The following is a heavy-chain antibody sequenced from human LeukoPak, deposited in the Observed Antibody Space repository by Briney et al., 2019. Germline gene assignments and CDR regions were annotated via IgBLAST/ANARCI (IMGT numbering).Heavy chain of an antibody. D-gene: IGHD6-13*01. V-gene: IGHV3-21*01. CDR1: GFTFSSNS. CDR2: ISSSSSYI. CDR3: ARGIAAAGTYYYYYMDV. Sequence: GGSLRLSCAASGFTFSSNSMNWVRQAPGKGLEWVSSISSSSSYIYYADSVKGRFTISRDNAKNSLYLQMNSLRAEDTAVYYCARGIAAAGTYYYYYMDVWGKGTTVTVSS. J-gene: IGHJ6*03.